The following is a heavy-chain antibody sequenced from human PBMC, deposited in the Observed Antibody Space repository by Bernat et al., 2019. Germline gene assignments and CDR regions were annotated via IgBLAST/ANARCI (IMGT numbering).Heavy chain of an antibody. CDR1: GFTFNTYA. CDR2: MSYDGSDQ. Sequence: QVQLVESGGGVVQPGRSLRLSCAASGFTFNTYAMHWVRQAPGKGLEWVTIMSYDGSDQYYADSVKGRFTISRDNSKNTLYLQMNSLRAEDTAVYYCAKDGPAYLDSRDYPFGHWYFDLWGHGTLVTVSS. D-gene: IGHD3-22*01. CDR3: AKDGPAYLDSRDYPFGHWYFDL. J-gene: IGHJ2*01. V-gene: IGHV3-30-3*01.